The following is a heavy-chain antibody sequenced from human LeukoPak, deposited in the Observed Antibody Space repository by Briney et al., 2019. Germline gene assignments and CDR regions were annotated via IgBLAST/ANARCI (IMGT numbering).Heavy chain of an antibody. J-gene: IGHJ6*02. CDR3: AGARIHVYYYYGMDV. Sequence: GGSLRLSCAASGFTLSSHWMTWVRQAPGKGLEWVANINQDASAKYYVASVRGRFTISRDNAKNSIYLQMNSLRAEDTAVYYCAGARIHVYYYYGMDVWGQGTTVTVSS. CDR2: INQDASAK. V-gene: IGHV3-7*03. CDR1: GFTLSSHW.